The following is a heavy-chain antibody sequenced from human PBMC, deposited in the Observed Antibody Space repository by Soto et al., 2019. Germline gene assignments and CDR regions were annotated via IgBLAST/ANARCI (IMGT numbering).Heavy chain of an antibody. CDR1: GFTFSSYG. V-gene: IGHV3-30*18. CDR3: AKGRLAHCGGDCPYFDY. J-gene: IGHJ4*02. D-gene: IGHD2-21*02. CDR2: ISYDGSNK. Sequence: PGWSLRLSCSASGFTFSSYGMHWVRQAPGKGLEWVAVISYDGSNKYYADSVKGRFTISRDNSKNTLYLQMNSLRGEDTAVYYCAKGRLAHCGGDCPYFDYWGQGTLVTVSS.